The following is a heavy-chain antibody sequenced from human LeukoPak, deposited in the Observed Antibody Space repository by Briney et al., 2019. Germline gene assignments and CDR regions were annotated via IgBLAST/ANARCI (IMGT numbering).Heavy chain of an antibody. Sequence: SETLSLTCGVSGGSITNTNYWTWVRQPPRKGLEWIGEVNLQGSTNYNPSLMGRVAIAVDTSENHISLQLTSVTAADTAVYYCAREGGPYRPLDYSGQGTLVTVSS. J-gene: IGHJ4*02. V-gene: IGHV4-4*02. CDR2: VNLQGST. CDR1: GGSITNTNY. CDR3: AREGGPYRPLDY.